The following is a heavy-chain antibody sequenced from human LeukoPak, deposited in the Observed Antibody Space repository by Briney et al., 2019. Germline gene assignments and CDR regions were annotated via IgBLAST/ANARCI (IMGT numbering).Heavy chain of an antibody. CDR1: GGSIDRNY. CDR3: ARVDSGRSGVYYFDF. D-gene: IGHD6-19*01. J-gene: IGHJ4*02. CDR2: IYYSGSA. Sequence: PSETLSLTCSVSGGSIDRNYWTWIRQPPGKGLEWIGLIYYSGSANYNAFLKSRVTISEDKSKNQIYLTMTSVTAADTAVYYRARVDSGRSGVYYFDFWGQGTLVIVSS. V-gene: IGHV4-59*01.